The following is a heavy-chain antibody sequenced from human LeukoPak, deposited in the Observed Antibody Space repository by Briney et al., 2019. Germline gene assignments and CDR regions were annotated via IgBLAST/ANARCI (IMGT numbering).Heavy chain of an antibody. Sequence: PGGSLRLSCTASEFTVSRNYMLWVRQAPEKGLEWVSLIFGNGDTHYADSVKGRFTISRDTSKNTVSLQMNSLRVEDTAMYYCTRDQMNYWGQGTLVTVSS. D-gene: IGHD5-24*01. CDR1: EFTVSRNY. CDR3: TRDQMNY. V-gene: IGHV3-53*01. J-gene: IGHJ4*02. CDR2: IFGNGDT.